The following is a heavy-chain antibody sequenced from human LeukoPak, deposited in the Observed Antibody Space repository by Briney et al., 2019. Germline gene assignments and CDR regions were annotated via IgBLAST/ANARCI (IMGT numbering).Heavy chain of an antibody. J-gene: IGHJ4*02. CDR2: IKQDGSEK. V-gene: IGHV3-7*01. D-gene: IGHD6-13*01. CDR1: GFTFSSYW. Sequence: GSLRLSCAASGFTFSSYWMSWVRQAPGKGLGWVANIKQDGSEKYYVDSVKGRFTISRDNAKNSLYLQMNSLRAEDTAVYYCARAIYSSSWFDYWGQGTLVTVSS. CDR3: ARAIYSSSWFDY.